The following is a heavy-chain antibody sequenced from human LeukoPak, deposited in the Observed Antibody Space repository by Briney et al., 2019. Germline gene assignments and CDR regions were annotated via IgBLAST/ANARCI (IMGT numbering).Heavy chain of an antibody. D-gene: IGHD3-9*01. CDR1: GGSISSGGYY. J-gene: IGHJ4*02. CDR2: IYYSGST. Sequence: KSSQTLSLTCTVSGGSISSGGYYWSWIRQHPGKGLEWIGYIYYSGSTYYNPSLKSRVTISVDTSKNQFTLKLSSVTAEDTAVYYCARDQQYYDILTGHYFDYWGQGTLVTVSS. CDR3: ARDQQYYDILTGHYFDY. V-gene: IGHV4-31*03.